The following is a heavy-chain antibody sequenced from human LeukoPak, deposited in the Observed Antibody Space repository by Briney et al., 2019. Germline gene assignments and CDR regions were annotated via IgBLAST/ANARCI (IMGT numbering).Heavy chain of an antibody. CDR1: GGTFSSYT. V-gene: IGHV1-69*02. CDR3: ARMDCSSTSCPDY. Sequence: SVKVSCKASGGTFSSYTISWVRQAPGQGLEWMGRIIPILGIANYAQKFQGRVTITADKSTSTAYVELSSLRSEDTAVYYCARMDCSSTSCPDYWGQGTLVTVSS. D-gene: IGHD2-2*01. J-gene: IGHJ4*02. CDR2: IIPILGIA.